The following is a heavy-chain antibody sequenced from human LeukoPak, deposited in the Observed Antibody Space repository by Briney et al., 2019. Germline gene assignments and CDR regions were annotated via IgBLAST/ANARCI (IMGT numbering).Heavy chain of an antibody. CDR3: ARTRDIVVVPAAFDY. CDR1: GGSFSGYY. D-gene: IGHD2-2*01. CDR2: INHSGST. V-gene: IGHV4-34*01. J-gene: IGHJ4*02. Sequence: SETLSLTCAVYGGSFSGYYWSWIRQPPGKGLEWIGEINHSGSTNYNPSPKSRVTISVDTSKNQFSLKLSSVTAADTAVYYCARTRDIVVVPAAFDYWGQGTLVTVSS.